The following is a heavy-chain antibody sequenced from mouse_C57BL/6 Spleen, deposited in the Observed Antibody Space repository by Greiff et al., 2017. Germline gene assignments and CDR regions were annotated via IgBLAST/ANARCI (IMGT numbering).Heavy chain of an antibody. CDR1: GYTFTSYW. D-gene: IGHD1-1*01. V-gene: IGHV1-59*01. Sequence: QVQLQQPGAELVRPGTSVKLSCKASGYTFTSYWMHWVKQRPGQGLEWIGVIDPSDSYTNYNQKFKGKATLTVDTSSSTAYMQLSSLTSEDSAVYYCARGGVVQYFDVWGTGTTVTVSS. CDR2: IDPSDSYT. CDR3: ARGGVVQYFDV. J-gene: IGHJ1*03.